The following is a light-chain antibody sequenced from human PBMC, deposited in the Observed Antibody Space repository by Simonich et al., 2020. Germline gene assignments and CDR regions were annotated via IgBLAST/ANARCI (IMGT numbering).Light chain of an antibody. Sequence: QPALTQPASVSGPPGQSTTISCTGTSSNVGGFNYVSWYQQHPGKAPQLKIYDVIKRPSGVSNRFSGSKSGNTASLTISGLQAEDEADYYCSSYTSSSTWVFGGGTKLTVL. CDR2: DVI. J-gene: IGLJ3*02. V-gene: IGLV2-14*01. CDR3: SSYTSSSTWV. CDR1: SSNVGGFNY.